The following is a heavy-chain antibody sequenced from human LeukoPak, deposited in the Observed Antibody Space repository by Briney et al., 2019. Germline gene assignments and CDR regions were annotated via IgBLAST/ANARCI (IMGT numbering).Heavy chain of an antibody. Sequence: RRSLRLSCAASGFTFSSYGMHWVRQAPGKGLEWVAIIWSDGVNKYYGDSVKGRFTISRDTSKNTLYLQMNSLRAEDTAVYYCARDANYYFDYWGQGTLVTVSS. D-gene: IGHD1-7*01. CDR1: GFTFSSYG. V-gene: IGHV3-33*01. CDR3: ARDANYYFDY. J-gene: IGHJ4*02. CDR2: IWSDGVNK.